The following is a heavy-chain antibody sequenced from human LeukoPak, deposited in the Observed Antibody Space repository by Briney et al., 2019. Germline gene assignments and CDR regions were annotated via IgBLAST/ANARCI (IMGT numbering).Heavy chain of an antibody. CDR1: GFTFSDYY. D-gene: IGHD1-26*01. CDR3: ARGGAVAANRFDP. J-gene: IGHJ5*02. CDR2: ISSSGSTI. Sequence: RGSLRLSCAASGFTFSDYYMSWIRQAPGKGLEWVSYISSSGSTIYYADSVKGRFTISRNNAKNSLYLQMNSLRAEGTAVYYCARGGAVAANRFDPWGQGTLVTVSS. V-gene: IGHV3-11*01.